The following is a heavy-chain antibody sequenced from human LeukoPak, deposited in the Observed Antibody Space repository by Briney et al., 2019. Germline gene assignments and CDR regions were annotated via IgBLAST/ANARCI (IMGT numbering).Heavy chain of an antibody. V-gene: IGHV1-18*01. CDR2: ISAYNGNT. CDR3: ARRNADSSGSRRTGRAGYYYYMDV. D-gene: IGHD3-22*01. CDR1: GYTFTSYG. J-gene: IGHJ6*03. Sequence: ASVKVSCKASGYTFTSYGISWVRQAPGQGLEWMGWISAYNGNTNYAQKLQGRVTMTTETSTSTAYMELRSLRSDDTAVYYCARRNADSSGSRRTGRAGYYYYMDVWGKGTTVTVSS.